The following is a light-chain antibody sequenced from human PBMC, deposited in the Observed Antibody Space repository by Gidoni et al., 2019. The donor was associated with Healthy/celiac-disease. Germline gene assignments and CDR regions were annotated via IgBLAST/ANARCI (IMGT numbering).Light chain of an antibody. CDR3: QAWDSSTVV. Sequence: SYELPQPPSVSVSPGQTASITCSGDTLGDKYACWYQQKPGQSPVLVSYQDSKRPSGIPERFSGSNSGNTATLTISGTQAMDEADYDCQAWDSSTVVFGGGTKLTVL. CDR2: QDS. V-gene: IGLV3-1*01. CDR1: TLGDKY. J-gene: IGLJ2*01.